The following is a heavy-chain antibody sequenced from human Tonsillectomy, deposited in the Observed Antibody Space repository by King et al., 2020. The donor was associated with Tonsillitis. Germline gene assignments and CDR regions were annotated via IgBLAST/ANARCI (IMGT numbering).Heavy chain of an antibody. Sequence: VQLVESGAEVKNPGASVKVSCTASGYTFTSYYIHCVRQAPGQGLEWMGIINPSGGATTYAQKFQGRIAMTRDTSTTTVYMELHSLRSDDTAVYYCARGASIFGVVIDYWGQGTLVTVS. CDR3: ARGASIFGVVIDY. CDR1: GYTFTSYY. V-gene: IGHV1-46*03. CDR2: INPSGGAT. D-gene: IGHD3-3*01. J-gene: IGHJ4*02.